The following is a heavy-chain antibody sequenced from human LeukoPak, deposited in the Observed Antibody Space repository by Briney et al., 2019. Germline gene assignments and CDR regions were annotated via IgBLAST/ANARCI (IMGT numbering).Heavy chain of an antibody. CDR2: ISAYNGNT. D-gene: IGHD3-22*01. CDR1: GYTFTNYA. Sequence: ASVKVFCKASGYTFTNYAITWVRQAPGQGLEWMGWISAYNGNTNYAQKLQGRVTMTTDTSTTTAYMELRSLRSDDTAVYYCARGGRYYDTSGSYFDYWGQGTLVTVSS. CDR3: ARGGRYYDTSGSYFDY. V-gene: IGHV1-18*01. J-gene: IGHJ4*02.